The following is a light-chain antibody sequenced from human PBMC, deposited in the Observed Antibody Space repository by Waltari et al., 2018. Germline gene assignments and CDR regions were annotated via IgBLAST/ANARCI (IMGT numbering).Light chain of an antibody. CDR1: QSVSRN. Sequence: ETVMTQSPATLFVSPGERATLSCRASQSVSRNLAWYQQKPGQAPMLLIYDASTSATGIPARFSGSGSGTEFTLTISSLQSEDFAIYHCHQYNNWPPWTFGQGTKVEIK. V-gene: IGKV3-15*01. J-gene: IGKJ1*01. CDR2: DAS. CDR3: HQYNNWPPWT.